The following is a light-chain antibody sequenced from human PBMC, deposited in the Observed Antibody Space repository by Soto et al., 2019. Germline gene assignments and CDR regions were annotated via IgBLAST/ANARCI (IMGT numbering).Light chain of an antibody. V-gene: IGKV1-9*01. CDR2: GAS. J-gene: IGKJ4*01. CDR3: LQYESYPLT. CDR1: KAIGSS. Sequence: SELTRAPSSLSASVGDRVTITCRASKAIGSSFAWYRQKPGKVPEVLIYGASTLQNGVPSRFSGSGSGTEFSLTVSSLQPDDFATYYCLQYESYPLTCGGGTKGDIK.